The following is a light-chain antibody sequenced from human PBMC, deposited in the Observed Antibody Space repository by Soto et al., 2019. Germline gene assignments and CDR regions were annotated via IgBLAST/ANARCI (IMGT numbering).Light chain of an antibody. CDR1: SSDVGGYDY. V-gene: IGLV2-14*01. CDR2: EVT. Sequence: QSVLTQPASVSGSPGQSITISCTGTSSDVGGYDYVSWYQQHPGKVPKFLIYEVTNRASGVSHRFSGSKSGNTASLTISGLQAEDEADYYCTSYTSSSTYVFGTGTKVPVL. CDR3: TSYTSSSTYV. J-gene: IGLJ1*01.